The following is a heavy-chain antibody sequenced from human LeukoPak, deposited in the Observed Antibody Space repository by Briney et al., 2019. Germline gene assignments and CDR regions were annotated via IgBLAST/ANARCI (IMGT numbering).Heavy chain of an antibody. V-gene: IGHV3-23*01. CDR3: AKEGGYIRAYFDY. CDR1: GFTFSRYA. D-gene: IGHD5-24*01. J-gene: IGHJ4*02. CDR2: ISRSGGST. Sequence: TGGSLRLSCAASGFTFSRYAMSWVRQAPGKGLEWFSAISRSGGSTYYAASVNRRFTISSDTYNNTLSLQMNSLRADDTALYYCAKEGGYIRAYFDYWGQGTLVTVSS.